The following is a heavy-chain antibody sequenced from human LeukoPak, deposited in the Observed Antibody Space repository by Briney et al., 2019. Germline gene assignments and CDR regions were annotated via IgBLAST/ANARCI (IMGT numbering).Heavy chain of an antibody. J-gene: IGHJ4*02. CDR2: IIPIFGTA. CDR3: ARDRCSTSCYADY. V-gene: IGHV1-69*05. D-gene: IGHD2-2*01. CDR1: GGTFSSYA. Sequence: SVKVSCKASGGTFSSYAISWVRQAPGQGLEWMGGIIPIFGTANYAQKFQGRVTITTDESTSTAYMELSSLRSEDTAVYYCARDRCSTSCYADYWGQGTLVTVSS.